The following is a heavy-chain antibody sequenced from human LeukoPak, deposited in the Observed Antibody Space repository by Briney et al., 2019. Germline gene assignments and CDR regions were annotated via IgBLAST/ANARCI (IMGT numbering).Heavy chain of an antibody. D-gene: IGHD3-3*01. V-gene: IGHV3-30*02. CDR1: GFTFSSYG. CDR3: AKDLQFGVALGSLDY. J-gene: IGHJ4*02. Sequence: PGGSLRLSCAASGFTFSSYGMHWVRQAPGKGLEWVAFIRYDGSNKYYADSVKGRFTISRDNSKNTLYLQMNSLRAEDTAVYYCAKDLQFGVALGSLDYWGQGTLVTVSS. CDR2: IRYDGSNK.